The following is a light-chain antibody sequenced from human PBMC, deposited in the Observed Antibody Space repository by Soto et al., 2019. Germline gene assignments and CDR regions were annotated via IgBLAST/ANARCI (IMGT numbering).Light chain of an antibody. CDR2: RTS. V-gene: IGKV3-20*01. J-gene: IGKJ1*01. CDR1: QSVSSSY. Sequence: EIVLTQSPGTLSLSPGERATLSCRASQSVSSSYLAWYQQKPGQAPRLLIYRTSNRATGIPDRFSGSGSGTDFTLTISRLEPEDFAVYYCQQYGSSPQTFGQGTKWIS. CDR3: QQYGSSPQT.